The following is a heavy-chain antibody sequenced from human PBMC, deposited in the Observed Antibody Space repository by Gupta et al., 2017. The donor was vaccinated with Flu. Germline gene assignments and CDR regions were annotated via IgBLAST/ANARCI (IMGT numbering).Heavy chain of an antibody. CDR3: ARDLSTLLSWSYYYYYGMDV. Sequence: WVRQAPGKGLEWVSYSSSSSSTIYYADSVKGRFTISRDNAKNSLYLQMNSLRAEDTAVYYCARDLSTLLSWSYYYYYGMDVWGQGTTVTVSS. J-gene: IGHJ6*02. D-gene: IGHD3-16*02. CDR2: SSSSSSTI. V-gene: IGHV3-48*01.